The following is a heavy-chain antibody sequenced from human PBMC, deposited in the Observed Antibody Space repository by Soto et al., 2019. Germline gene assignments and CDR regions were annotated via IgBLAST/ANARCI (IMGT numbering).Heavy chain of an antibody. D-gene: IGHD2-15*01. Sequence: PGESLKISCKGSGYSFTSYWIGWVRQMPGKGLEWMGIIYPGDSDTRYSPSFQGQVTISADKSISTAYLQWSSLKASDTAMYYCARNEMVGRSLSPYYYFHGMDVWGQGTTVTVSS. V-gene: IGHV5-51*01. CDR3: ARNEMVGRSLSPYYYFHGMDV. CDR1: GYSFTSYW. J-gene: IGHJ6*02. CDR2: IYPGDSDT.